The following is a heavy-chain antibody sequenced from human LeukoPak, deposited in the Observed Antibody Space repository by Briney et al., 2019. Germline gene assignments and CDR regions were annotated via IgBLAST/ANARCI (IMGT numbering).Heavy chain of an antibody. Sequence: PGGSLRLSCAASGFTFDDYAMHWVRQAPGKGLEWVSGISWNSGSIGYADSVKGRFTISRDNAKNSLYLQMNSLRAEDTALYYCAKVDLADNDILTGYYIYFQHWGQGTLVTVSS. CDR3: AKVDLADNDILTGYYIYFQH. CDR1: GFTFDDYA. V-gene: IGHV3-9*01. J-gene: IGHJ1*01. D-gene: IGHD3-9*01. CDR2: ISWNSGSI.